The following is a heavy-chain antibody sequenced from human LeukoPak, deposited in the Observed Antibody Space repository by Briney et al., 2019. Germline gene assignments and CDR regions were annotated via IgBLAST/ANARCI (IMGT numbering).Heavy chain of an antibody. CDR3: ARVQIGYSYGLFDY. J-gene: IGHJ4*02. CDR2: IYYSGST. D-gene: IGHD5-18*01. V-gene: IGHV4-59*01. CDR1: GGSISSYY. Sequence: PSEALSLTCTVSGGSISSYYWSWIRHPPGKGLEGIGYIYYSGSTNYNPSLKSRVTISVHTSKNQFSLKLSSVTAADTAVYYCARVQIGYSYGLFDYWGQGTLVTVSS.